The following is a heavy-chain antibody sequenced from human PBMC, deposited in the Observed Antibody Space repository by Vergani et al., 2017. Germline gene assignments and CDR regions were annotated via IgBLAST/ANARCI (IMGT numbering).Heavy chain of an antibody. CDR2: ISYDGSNK. D-gene: IGHD6-13*01. CDR3: ARCIAAAHICSEYFQH. J-gene: IGHJ1*01. Sequence: QVQLVESGGGVVQPGRSLRLSCAASGFTFSSYAMHWVRQAPGKGLEWVAVISYDGSNKYYADSVKGRFTISRDNSKNTLYLQMNSLRAEDTAVYYCARCIAAAHICSEYFQHWGQGTLVTVSS. V-gene: IGHV3-30*04. CDR1: GFTFSSYA.